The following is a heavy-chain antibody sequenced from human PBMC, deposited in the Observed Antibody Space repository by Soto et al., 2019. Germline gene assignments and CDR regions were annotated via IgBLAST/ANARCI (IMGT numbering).Heavy chain of an antibody. CDR3: ARGGQDFWSGPFDY. V-gene: IGHV4-4*07. Sequence: PSETLSLTCTVSAGSISNYFCHWIRQPAGKGLAWIGRIDKSGSTNYNPSLKSRVTMSSDTSRNQFSLKLNSVTAAATAVYYCARGGQDFWSGPFDYWGQGALVTVSS. CDR2: IDKSGST. D-gene: IGHD3-3*01. CDR1: AGSISNYF. J-gene: IGHJ4*02.